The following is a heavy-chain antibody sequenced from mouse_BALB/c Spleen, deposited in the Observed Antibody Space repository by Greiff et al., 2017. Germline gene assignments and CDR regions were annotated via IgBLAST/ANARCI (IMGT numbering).Heavy chain of an antibody. CDR3: ARGRDYYGSSYLDY. J-gene: IGHJ2*01. V-gene: IGHV5-9-4*01. CDR1: GFTFSSYA. CDR2: ISSGGSYT. D-gene: IGHD1-1*01. Sequence: EVMLVESGGGLVKPGGSLKLSCAASGFTFSSYAMSWVRQSPEKRLEWVAEISSGGSYTYYPDSVKGRFTISRDNARNILYLQMSSLRSEDTAMYYCARGRDYYGSSYLDYWGQGTTLTVSS.